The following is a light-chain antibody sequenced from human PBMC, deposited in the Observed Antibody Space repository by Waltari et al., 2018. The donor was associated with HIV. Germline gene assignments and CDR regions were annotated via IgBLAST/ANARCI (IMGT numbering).Light chain of an antibody. Sequence: DIQMTRSPSPPPASVGDRVPITCRASQSISSWLAWYQQKPEKAPKLLIYKASSLESGVPSRFSGSGSGTEFTLTISSLQPDDFATYYCQQYNSYPYTFGQGTKLEIK. J-gene: IGKJ2*01. CDR2: KAS. CDR1: QSISSW. CDR3: QQYNSYPYT. V-gene: IGKV1-5*03.